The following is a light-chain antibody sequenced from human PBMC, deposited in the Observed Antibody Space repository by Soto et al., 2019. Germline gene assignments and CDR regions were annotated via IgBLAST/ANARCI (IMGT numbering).Light chain of an antibody. J-gene: IGKJ1*01. CDR1: QSVSSSY. CDR2: GAS. CDR3: QQHRT. Sequence: VLTQSPGALSLSPGERATLSCRASQSVSSSYLARYQQKPGQAPRLLIYGASSRATGIPDRFSGSGSGTDFTLTISRLEPEDFAVYYCQQHRTFGQGTKVDIK. V-gene: IGKV3-20*01.